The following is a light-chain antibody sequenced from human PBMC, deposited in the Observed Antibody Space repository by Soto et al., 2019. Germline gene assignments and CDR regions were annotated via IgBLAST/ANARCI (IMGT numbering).Light chain of an antibody. V-gene: IGKV3-20*01. CDR3: QLSQQRSSWPPIA. J-gene: IGKJ5*01. CDR1: HSLSSSY. Sequence: EIVLTQSPGSLSLSPGERATLFCRASHSLSSSYLAWYQQKPGQAPRLLIYGASSRATGIPDRFSGSGSGTDFTLTISRLEPEDFAVYYCQLSQQRSSWPPIAFGQGTRLEIK. CDR2: GAS.